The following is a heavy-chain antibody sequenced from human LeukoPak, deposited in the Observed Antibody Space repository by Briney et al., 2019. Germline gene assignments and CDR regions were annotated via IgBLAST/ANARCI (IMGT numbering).Heavy chain of an antibody. CDR2: ISGNGGST. CDR3: ARDFLEAVAGTGFDP. CDR1: GFTFSSYA. V-gene: IGHV3-23*01. D-gene: IGHD6-19*01. J-gene: IGHJ5*02. Sequence: PGGSLRLSCAASGFTFSSYAMNWVRQAPGKGLEWVASISGNGGSTYYADSVKGRFTISRDNSRNAVFLQMISPRDDDTAIYYCARDFLEAVAGTGFDPWGQGTLVTVSS.